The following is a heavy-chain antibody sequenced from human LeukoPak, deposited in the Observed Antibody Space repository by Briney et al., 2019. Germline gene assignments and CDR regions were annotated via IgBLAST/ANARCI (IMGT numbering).Heavy chain of an antibody. J-gene: IGHJ6*02. CDR1: GYTFTDYY. CDR3: ARVRIGQQLDKYYYYAMDV. CDR2: INPNSGGT. V-gene: IGHV1-2*02. Sequence: SVKVSCKASGYTFTDYYMHWVRPAPGQGLEWMGWINPNSGGTNYAQKFQGRVTMTTDTSISTAYMEVSRLRSDDTAVYYCARVRIGQQLDKYYYYAMDVWGQATTVTVSS. D-gene: IGHD6-13*01.